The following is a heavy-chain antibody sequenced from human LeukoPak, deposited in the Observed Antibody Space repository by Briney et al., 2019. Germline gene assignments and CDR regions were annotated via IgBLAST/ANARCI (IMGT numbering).Heavy chain of an antibody. CDR2: ISGSGGAT. D-gene: IGHD6-19*01. CDR1: GFTFSTYA. CDR3: AKMRRGWGLFDQ. V-gene: IGHV3-23*01. J-gene: IGHJ4*02. Sequence: VQPGGSLRLSCAASGFTFSTYAMCWGRQAPGRGLEWVSLISGSGGATYYADSVRGRFAFSRDNFKKVVYLQMNSLSAEDTAVYYCAKMRRGWGLFDQWGQGILVTVSS.